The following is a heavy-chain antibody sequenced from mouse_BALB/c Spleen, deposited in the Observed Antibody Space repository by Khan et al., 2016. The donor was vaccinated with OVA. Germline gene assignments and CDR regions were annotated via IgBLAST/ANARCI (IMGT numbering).Heavy chain of an antibody. Sequence: QVQLQQSGAELARPGASVKMSCKVSGYTFTSYTIHWIKERPGQGLEWIGYINPSNGYTNYNQKFKDKAILTTDKSSTTAYLQLNSLKSDDSAVYNCVRDGAYHRNDGWFAYWGQGTLVTVSA. CDR1: GYTFTSYT. D-gene: IGHD2-14*01. CDR2: INPSNGYT. CDR3: VRDGAYHRNDGWFAY. J-gene: IGHJ3*01. V-gene: IGHV1-4*01.